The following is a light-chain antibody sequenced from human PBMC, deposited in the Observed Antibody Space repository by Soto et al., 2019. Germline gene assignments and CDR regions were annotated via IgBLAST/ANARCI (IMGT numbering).Light chain of an antibody. CDR2: GAS. Sequence: EIVMTQSPVTLSVSPGERATLSCRASQSVSSNLAWYQQKPGQAPRLLIYGASTRATGIPDRFSGSGSGTEFTLTISSLQSEDSAVYYCQQWTTFGQGTKVEIK. CDR1: QSVSSN. V-gene: IGKV3-15*01. J-gene: IGKJ1*01. CDR3: QQWTT.